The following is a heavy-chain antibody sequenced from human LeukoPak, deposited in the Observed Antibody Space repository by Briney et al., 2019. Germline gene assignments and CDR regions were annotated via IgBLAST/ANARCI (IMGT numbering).Heavy chain of an antibody. Sequence: GGSLRLSCAASGFTVSSNYMSWVRQAPGKGLEWVSVIYPGGSTYYADSVKGRFTISRDNSESTLYLQMNSLRVEDTAVYYCTGRGLYSSSWWAFDVWGQGTVVTVSS. J-gene: IGHJ3*01. CDR1: GFTVSSNY. V-gene: IGHV3-53*01. CDR2: IYPGGST. D-gene: IGHD6-13*01. CDR3: TGRGLYSSSWWAFDV.